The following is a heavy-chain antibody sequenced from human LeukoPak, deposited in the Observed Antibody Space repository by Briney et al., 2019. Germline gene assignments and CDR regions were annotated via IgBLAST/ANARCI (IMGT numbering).Heavy chain of an antibody. V-gene: IGHV3-9*01. Sequence: GGYLRLSCAASGFTFDDYAMHWVRQAPGKGLEWVSGISWNSGSIGYADSVKGRFTISRDNAKNSLYLQMNSLRAEDTALYYCAKDISGYSYGLFDYWGQGTLVTVSS. CDR1: GFTFDDYA. J-gene: IGHJ4*02. D-gene: IGHD5-18*01. CDR3: AKDISGYSYGLFDY. CDR2: ISWNSGSI.